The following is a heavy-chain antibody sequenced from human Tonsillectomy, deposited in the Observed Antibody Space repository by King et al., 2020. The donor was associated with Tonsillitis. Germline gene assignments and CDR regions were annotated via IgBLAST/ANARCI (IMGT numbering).Heavy chain of an antibody. J-gene: IGHJ1*01. Sequence: QLVQSGGGLVQPGGSLRLSCAASGFTFSSYNMNWVRQAPGKGLEWVSYISSSSSIIYYADSVKGRFTISRDNAKNSLYLQMNSRRAEDTAVYYCAGSQVWGGQGSLVSASS. CDR3: AGSQVW. CDR1: GFTFSSYN. D-gene: IGHD2-8*01. CDR2: ISSSSSII. V-gene: IGHV3-48*01.